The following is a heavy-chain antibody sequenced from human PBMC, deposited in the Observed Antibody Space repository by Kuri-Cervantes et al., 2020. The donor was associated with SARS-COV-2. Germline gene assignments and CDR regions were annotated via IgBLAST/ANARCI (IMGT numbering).Heavy chain of an antibody. CDR3: ARGTYCSGGSCYWADYYMDV. V-gene: IGHV3-30*02. Sequence: GESLKISCAASGFTFSSYGMHWVRQAPGKGLEWVAFIRYDGSNKYYADSVKGRFTISRDNSKNTLYLQMNSLRAEDTAVYYCARGTYCSGGSCYWADYYMDVWGKGTTVTVSS. CDR2: IRYDGSNK. CDR1: GFTFSSYG. D-gene: IGHD2-15*01. J-gene: IGHJ6*03.